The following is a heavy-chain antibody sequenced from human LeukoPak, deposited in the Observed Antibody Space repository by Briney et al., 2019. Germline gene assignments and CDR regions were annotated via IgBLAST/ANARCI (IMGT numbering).Heavy chain of an antibody. CDR1: GFTFGDYA. CDR2: TRSKAYGGTT. V-gene: IGHV3-49*04. D-gene: IGHD3-10*01. CDR3: TRAGMEEYYYGSGSYYP. J-gene: IGHJ5*02. Sequence: GGSLRLSCTASGFTFGDYAMSWVRQAPGKGLEWVGFTRSKAYGGTTEYAASVKGRFTISRDDSKSIAYLQMNSLKTEDTAVYYCTRAGMEEYYYGSGSYYPWGQGTLVTVSS.